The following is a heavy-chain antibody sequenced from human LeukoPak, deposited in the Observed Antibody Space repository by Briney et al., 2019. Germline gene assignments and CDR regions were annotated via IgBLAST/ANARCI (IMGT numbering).Heavy chain of an antibody. CDR3: ARSRGLTAMVRDYYYYYMDV. V-gene: IGHV1-69*05. Sequence: SVKVSCTAAGATFSSYAISWVRQAPGQGLEWMVGIIPIFGTANYAQKFQGRVTITTDESTSTAYMELSSLRSEDTAVYYCARSRGLTAMVRDYYYYYMDVWGKGTTVTVSS. CDR1: GATFSSYA. CDR2: IIPIFGTA. J-gene: IGHJ6*03. D-gene: IGHD5-18*01.